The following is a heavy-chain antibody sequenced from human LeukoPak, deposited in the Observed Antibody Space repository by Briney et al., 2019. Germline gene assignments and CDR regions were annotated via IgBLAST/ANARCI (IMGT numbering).Heavy chain of an antibody. CDR2: IYSGGST. D-gene: IGHD3-10*01. Sequence: GGSLRLSCAASGFTVSSNYMSWVRQAPGKGLEWVSVIYSGGSTYYSDSVKGRFTISRDNSKNTLYLEMNSLTAESTAVYYCAGSYGSGIYYNLLWGQGTLVTVSS. CDR1: GFTVSSNY. V-gene: IGHV3-53*01. CDR3: AGSYGSGIYYNLL. J-gene: IGHJ4*02.